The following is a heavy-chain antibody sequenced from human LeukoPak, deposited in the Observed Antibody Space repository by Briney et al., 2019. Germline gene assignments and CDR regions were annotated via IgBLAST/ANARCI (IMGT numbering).Heavy chain of an antibody. D-gene: IGHD3-22*01. Sequence: GGSLRLSCAASGFTFSSYGMHWVRQAPGKGLEWVAVISHDGSNKYYADSVKGRFTISRDNSKNTLYLQLNSLRAEDTAVYYCAKQGVYYYDSSGSYFDYWGQGTLVTVSS. CDR1: GFTFSSYG. CDR3: AKQGVYYYDSSGSYFDY. CDR2: ISHDGSNK. J-gene: IGHJ4*02. V-gene: IGHV3-30*18.